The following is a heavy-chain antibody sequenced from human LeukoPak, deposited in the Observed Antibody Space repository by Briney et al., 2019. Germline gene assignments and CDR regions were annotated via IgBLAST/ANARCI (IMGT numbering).Heavy chain of an antibody. CDR2: IYHSGST. D-gene: IGHD3-10*01. Sequence: PSETLSLTCAVSGGSISGSNWWSWVRQPPGKGLEWIGEIYHSGSTNYNPSLKSRVTISVDKFKNQFSLKLSSVTAADTAVYYCARVSGFGDPAVDYWGQGTLVTVSS. J-gene: IGHJ4*02. CDR1: GGSISGSNW. CDR3: ARVSGFGDPAVDY. V-gene: IGHV4-4*02.